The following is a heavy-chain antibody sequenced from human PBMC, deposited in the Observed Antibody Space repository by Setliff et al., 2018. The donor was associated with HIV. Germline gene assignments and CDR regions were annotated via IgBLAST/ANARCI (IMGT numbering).Heavy chain of an antibody. V-gene: IGHV1-69*06. CDR2: IIPIFGSP. CDR1: GGTFNIFS. Sequence: SVKVSCKTTGGTFNIFSITWVRQAPGQGLEWMGRIIPIFGSPNYAQKFQGRVTITADKSTSTAYMELSSLRSEDTAVYYCARDVYYYFYMDVWGKGTTVTVSS. J-gene: IGHJ6*03. CDR3: ARDVYYYFYMDV.